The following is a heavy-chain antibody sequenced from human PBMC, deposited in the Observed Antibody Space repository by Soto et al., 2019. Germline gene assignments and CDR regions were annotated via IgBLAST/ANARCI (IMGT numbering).Heavy chain of an antibody. J-gene: IGHJ4*02. CDR3: AKDRVPSREWASFDF. CDR2: ISAAGGGT. Sequence: PGGSLRLSCSASGFTFSNYAMNWVRQAPGKGLEWVSTISAAGGGTYYADSVKGRFTVSRDNSRYALYLQMSSLRGEDTAIYYCAKDRVPSREWASFDFWGQGTLVTVSS. CDR1: GFTFSNYA. V-gene: IGHV3-23*01. D-gene: IGHD1-26*01.